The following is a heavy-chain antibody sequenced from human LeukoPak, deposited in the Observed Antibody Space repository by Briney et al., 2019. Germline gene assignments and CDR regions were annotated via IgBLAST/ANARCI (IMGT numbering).Heavy chain of an antibody. J-gene: IGHJ4*02. CDR3: ASVIAVAEYDY. CDR2: ISSSSSTM. Sequence: PGGSLRLSCAASGFTFSSYSMNWVRQAPGKGLEWVSYISSSSSTMYYADSVKGRFTISRDNAKNSLYLQMNSLRAEDTAVYYCASVIAVAEYDYWGQRTLVTVSS. CDR1: GFTFSSYS. D-gene: IGHD6-19*01. V-gene: IGHV3-48*01.